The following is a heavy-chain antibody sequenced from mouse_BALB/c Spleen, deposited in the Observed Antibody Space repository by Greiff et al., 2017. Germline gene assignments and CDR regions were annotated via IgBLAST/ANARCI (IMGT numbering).Heavy chain of an antibody. D-gene: IGHD1-1*01. CDR2: MYPGDGAT. J-gene: IGHJ4*01. CDR3: ARCYGSSYGYAMDY. V-gene: IGHV1-82*01. Sequence: QVQLQQSGPELVKPGASVTISCKASGYAFSSSWMNWVKQRPGQGLEWIGRMYPGDGATNYNGKLKGKATLTADKSSSTAYMQLSSLTSVDSAVYFCARCYGSSYGYAMDYWGQGTSVTVSS. CDR1: GYAFSSSW.